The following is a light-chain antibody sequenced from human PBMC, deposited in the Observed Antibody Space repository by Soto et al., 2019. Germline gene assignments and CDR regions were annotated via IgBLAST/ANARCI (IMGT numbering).Light chain of an antibody. Sequence: EIVLTQSPGTLSLSPGERATLSCRASQSVSSSYLAWYQQKPGQPPRLLIYGASSRATGIPDRFSGSGSRTDFTLTITRLEPDDFAVDYGQDYGTAFGGGTKVEVK. CDR3: QDYGTA. J-gene: IGKJ4*01. CDR1: QSVSSSY. CDR2: GAS. V-gene: IGKV3-20*01.